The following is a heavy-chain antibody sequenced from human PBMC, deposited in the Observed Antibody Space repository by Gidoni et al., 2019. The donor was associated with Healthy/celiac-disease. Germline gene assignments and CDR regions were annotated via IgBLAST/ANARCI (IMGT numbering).Heavy chain of an antibody. V-gene: IGHV3-23*01. D-gene: IGHD3-10*01. Sequence: MSWVRQAPGKGREWVSAISGSGGSTYYADSVKGRFTISRDNSKNTLYLQMNSLRAEDTAVYYCAKLGYCGSGSEESGWGQGTLVTVSS. J-gene: IGHJ4*02. CDR3: AKLGYCGSGSEESG. CDR2: ISGSGGST.